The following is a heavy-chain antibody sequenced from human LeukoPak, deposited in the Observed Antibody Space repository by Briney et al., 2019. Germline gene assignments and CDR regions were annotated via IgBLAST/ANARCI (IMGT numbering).Heavy chain of an antibody. Sequence: ASVKVSCKASGYTFTGYYMHWVRQAPGQGLEWMGWINPNSGGTNYAQKFQGRVTTTRDTSISTAYMELSRLRSDDTAVYYCARVVYCSSTSCYDAFDIWGQGTMVTVSS. CDR2: INPNSGGT. CDR1: GYTFTGYY. J-gene: IGHJ3*02. D-gene: IGHD2-2*01. CDR3: ARVVYCSSTSCYDAFDI. V-gene: IGHV1-2*02.